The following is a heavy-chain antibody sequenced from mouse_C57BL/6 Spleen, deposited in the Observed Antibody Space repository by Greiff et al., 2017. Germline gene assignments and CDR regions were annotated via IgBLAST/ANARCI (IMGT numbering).Heavy chain of an antibody. Sequence: QVQLKESGPGLVQPSQSLSITCTVSGFSLTSYGVHWVRQSPGKGLEWLGVIWSGGSTDYNAAFISRLSISKDNSKSQVFFKMNNLQADDTAIYYCASPYYDYNDAMDYWGQGTSVTVSS. CDR2: IWSGGST. CDR1: GFSLTSYG. CDR3: ASPYYDYNDAMDY. D-gene: IGHD2-4*01. J-gene: IGHJ4*01. V-gene: IGHV2-2*01.